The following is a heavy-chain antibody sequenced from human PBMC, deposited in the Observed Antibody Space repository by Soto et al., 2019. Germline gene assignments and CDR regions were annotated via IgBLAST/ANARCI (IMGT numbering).Heavy chain of an antibody. CDR3: AKESGYDFDL. CDR2: ISDDGSDK. V-gene: IGHV3-30*18. Sequence: QVQLVESGGGVVQPGMSLRLSCAASGFTFSSYGMHWLRQAPGKGLEWVARISDDGSDKKYSGSVKGRFTVTRDNSKNTLYLQMNSLRPEDTAVYDWAKESGYDFDLWGQGALVTVSS. J-gene: IGHJ5*02. CDR1: GFTFSSYG. D-gene: IGHD5-12*01.